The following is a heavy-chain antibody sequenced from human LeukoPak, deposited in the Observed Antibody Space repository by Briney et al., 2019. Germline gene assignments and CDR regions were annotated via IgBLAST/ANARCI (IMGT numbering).Heavy chain of an antibody. J-gene: IGHJ4*02. D-gene: IGHD3-22*01. CDR3: ARVHNYYDSSGYLNDY. Sequence: SVTVSCKASGYTFTSYYMHWVRQAPGQGLEWMGGIIPIFGTANYAQKFQGRVTITADESTSTAYMELSSLRSEDTAVYYCARVHNYYDSSGYLNDYWGQGALVTVSS. CDR1: GYTFTSYY. CDR2: IIPIFGTA. V-gene: IGHV1-69*13.